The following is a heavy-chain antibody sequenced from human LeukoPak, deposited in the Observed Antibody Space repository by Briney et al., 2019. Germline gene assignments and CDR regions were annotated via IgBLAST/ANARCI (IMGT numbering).Heavy chain of an antibody. CDR1: GYTFTSYD. CDR3: ARQAIAAAGNP. J-gene: IGHJ5*02. D-gene: IGHD6-13*01. V-gene: IGHV1-8*01. CDR2: MNPNSGNT. Sequence: ASVKVSCKASGYTFTSYDINWVRQATGQGLEWMGWMNPNSGNTGYAQKFQGRVTVTRNTSISTAYMELSSLRSEDTAVYYCARQAIAAAGNPWGQGTLVTVSS.